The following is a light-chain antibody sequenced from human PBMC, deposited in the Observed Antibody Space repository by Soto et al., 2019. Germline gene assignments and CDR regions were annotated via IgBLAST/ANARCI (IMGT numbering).Light chain of an antibody. J-gene: IGKJ4*01. Sequence: DIPMTQSPSSLSGSVGDRVTITCRASQSISSYLNWYQQKPGKAPKLLIYAASNLQSWVPSRFSGSGSGTDFTLAISSLQPEDFATYYCQQSYSTPLTFGGGTKVEIK. CDR2: AAS. V-gene: IGKV1-39*01. CDR1: QSISSY. CDR3: QQSYSTPLT.